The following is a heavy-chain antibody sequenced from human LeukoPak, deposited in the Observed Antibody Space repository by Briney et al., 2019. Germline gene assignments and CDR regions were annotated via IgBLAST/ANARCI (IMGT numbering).Heavy chain of an antibody. CDR2: ISGSGGST. CDR1: GFTFSDYY. J-gene: IGHJ4*02. D-gene: IGHD3-10*01. CDR3: AKDGELLWFGELYLDY. V-gene: IGHV3-23*01. Sequence: GGSLRLSCAASGFTFSDYYMSWIRQAPGKGLEWVSAISGSGGSTYYADSVKGRFTISRDNSKNTLYLQMNSLRAEDTAVYYCAKDGELLWFGELYLDYWGQGTLVTVSS.